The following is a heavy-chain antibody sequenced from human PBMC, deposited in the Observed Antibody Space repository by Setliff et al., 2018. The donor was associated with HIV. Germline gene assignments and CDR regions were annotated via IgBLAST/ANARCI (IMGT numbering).Heavy chain of an antibody. J-gene: IGHJ4*01. CDR3: APGEGVASTYYHD. V-gene: IGHV4-59*02. CDR1: DDSVSTFY. CDR2: IHHTGST. D-gene: IGHD3-3*01. Sequence: SETLSLTCTVSDDSVSTFYWNWIRQPPGKGLEWIRFIHHTGSTVSNPSLKSRVTILMDLSRNQLSLHLASVTTADTAVYFCAPGEGVASTYYHDWGQGTQVTVSS.